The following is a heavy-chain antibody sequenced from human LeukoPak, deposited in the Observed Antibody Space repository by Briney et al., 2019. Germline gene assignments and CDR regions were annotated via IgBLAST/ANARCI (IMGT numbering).Heavy chain of an antibody. D-gene: IGHD3-22*01. V-gene: IGHV3-30*18. CDR1: GFTFSNYG. CDR3: AKATGYDSSASYFDY. Sequence: GGSLRLSCAASGFTFSNYGMHWVRQAPGKGLEWVAVISYDGSNKYYADSVKGRFTISRGNSKNTLYLQMNSLRAEDTAFYYCAKATGYDSSASYFDYWGQGTLVTVSS. CDR2: ISYDGSNK. J-gene: IGHJ4*02.